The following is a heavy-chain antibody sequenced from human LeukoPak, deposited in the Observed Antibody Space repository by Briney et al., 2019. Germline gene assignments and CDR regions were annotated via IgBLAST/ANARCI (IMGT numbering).Heavy chain of an antibody. CDR2: INPYNGDT. V-gene: IGHV1-18*01. D-gene: IGHD3-16*01. CDR1: GYSFTIYG. Sequence: GASVKVSSKDSGYSFTIYGISWVRQGPEPGLEWMGWINPYNGDTNHAQKLKGRVTMSTDTSTSTGYMELRSLRSDATALYYPARDMRGFHFDYWGQGTLDAVS. CDR3: ARDMRGFHFDY. J-gene: IGHJ4*02.